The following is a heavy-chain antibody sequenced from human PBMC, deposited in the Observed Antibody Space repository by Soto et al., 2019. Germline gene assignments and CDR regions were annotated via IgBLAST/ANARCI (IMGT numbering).Heavy chain of an antibody. V-gene: IGHV4-4*02. CDR2: IFHSGST. Sequence: QVQLQESGPGLVKPSGTLSLTCAVSGASIRSNNRWSWVRQPPGKGLEWIGEIFHSGSTNYNPSLKTRLTISVDKSKNQFSRELSSVTAADTAVYYCARVYSGSYSDSWGRGTLVTVSS. CDR1: GASIRSNNR. D-gene: IGHD1-26*01. CDR3: ARVYSGSYSDS. J-gene: IGHJ4*02.